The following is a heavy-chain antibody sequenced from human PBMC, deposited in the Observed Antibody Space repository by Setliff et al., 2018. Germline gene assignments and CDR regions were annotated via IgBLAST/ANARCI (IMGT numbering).Heavy chain of an antibody. CDR2: IRSSGSYI. CDR1: GFTFSSYS. CDR3: AGDPTRKFDS. Sequence: GGSLRLSCAASGFTFSSYSMNWVRQAPGKGLEWVSIIRSSGSYIYYGDSVKGRFTISRDNAKNSLYLQVNSLRVEDTALYYCAGDPTRKFDSWGQGTLVTVSS. V-gene: IGHV3-21*04. J-gene: IGHJ4*02.